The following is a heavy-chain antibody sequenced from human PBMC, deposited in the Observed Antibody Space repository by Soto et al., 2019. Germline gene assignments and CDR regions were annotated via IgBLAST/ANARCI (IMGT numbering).Heavy chain of an antibody. Sequence: QVQLQESGPGLVKPSGTLSLTCGVSRGSVSSNNWWTWVRHPPGKGLEWIGEIYQTGTTNYNPSLQSRVTISLDKSNNHFSLKLNSVTAADTAVYYCARRIALSGTAGAPGDWGQGTLVIVSS. D-gene: IGHD6-19*01. CDR3: ARRIALSGTAGAPGD. J-gene: IGHJ4*02. CDR2: IYQTGTT. CDR1: RGSVSSNNW. V-gene: IGHV4-4*02.